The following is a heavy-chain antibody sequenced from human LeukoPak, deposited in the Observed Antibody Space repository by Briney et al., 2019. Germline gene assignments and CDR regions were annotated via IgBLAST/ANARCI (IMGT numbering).Heavy chain of an antibody. CDR2: INSDGYSI. J-gene: IGHJ4*02. D-gene: IGHD6-19*01. Sequence: PGRSLRLSCAASGFTFNSYWIHWVRQAPGKGLVWIARINSDGYSISYAASVKGRFTISRDNTKNTLYLQMNSLRAEDTAVYYCARAVAVAGTDYWGQGILVTVSS. CDR3: ARAVAVAGTDY. CDR1: GFTFNSYW. V-gene: IGHV3-74*01.